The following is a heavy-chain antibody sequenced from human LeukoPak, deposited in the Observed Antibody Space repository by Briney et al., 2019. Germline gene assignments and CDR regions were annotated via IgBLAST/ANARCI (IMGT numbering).Heavy chain of an antibody. V-gene: IGHV3-30*03. CDR2: ISYDRRNK. J-gene: IGHJ4*02. D-gene: IGHD3-22*01. CDR3: ARDRGSSSYYIDY. CDR1: GFAFSRYV. Sequence: GGSLSLSGAASGFAFSRYVMHWVLQAPGPELEWVAVISYDRRNKEYADSVKGRFTISRDNSTNTLHLQMNSLRAEDTAVYYCARDRGSSSYYIDYWGQGTLVTVSS.